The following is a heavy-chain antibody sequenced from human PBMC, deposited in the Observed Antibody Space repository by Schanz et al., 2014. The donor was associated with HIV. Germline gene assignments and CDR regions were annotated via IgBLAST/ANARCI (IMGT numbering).Heavy chain of an antibody. CDR2: INPTNGKT. V-gene: IGHV1-18*01. Sequence: QVQLVQSGAEVKKPGASVKVSCKASGYTFTSNGISWVRQAPGQGLEWMGWINPTNGKTFYTQKFRGRVTMTRDTSLNTGYLELSGLKYDDTALYYCAKSRYELHWLDSWGQGTLVTVSS. D-gene: IGHD2-2*01. CDR1: GYTFTSNG. CDR3: AKSRYELHWLDS. J-gene: IGHJ5*01.